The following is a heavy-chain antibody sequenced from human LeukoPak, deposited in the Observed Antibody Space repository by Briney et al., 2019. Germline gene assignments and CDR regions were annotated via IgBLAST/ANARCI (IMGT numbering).Heavy chain of an antibody. CDR1: GFTFSSYW. Sequence: GGSLRLSCAASGFTFSSYWMHWVRQVPGKGLEWVSTISGGGGSTYYADSVKGRFTISRDNFKNTLYLQVNSLRAEDTAVYYCAKGGKWDVTPFDYWGQGTLVTVSS. V-gene: IGHV3-23*01. D-gene: IGHD1-26*01. CDR3: AKGGKWDVTPFDY. J-gene: IGHJ4*02. CDR2: ISGGGGST.